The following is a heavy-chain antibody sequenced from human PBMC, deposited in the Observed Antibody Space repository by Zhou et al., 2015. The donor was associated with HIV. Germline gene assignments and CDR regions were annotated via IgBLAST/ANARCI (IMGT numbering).Heavy chain of an antibody. J-gene: IGHJ6*02. V-gene: IGHV1-69*01. Sequence: QVQLVQSGAEVKEPGSSVKVSCMASGGTFRNYAISWVRQAPGQGLEWMGGFIPMFGTAQTAQRFQGRVTLTADESSITSYMEVSSLRFDDTAVYYCAREAYCTHTVCPRYYYYGMDVWGQGTTVNRLL. CDR2: FIPMFGTA. D-gene: IGHD2-8*01. CDR3: AREAYCTHTVCPRYYYYGMDV. CDR1: GGTFRNYA.